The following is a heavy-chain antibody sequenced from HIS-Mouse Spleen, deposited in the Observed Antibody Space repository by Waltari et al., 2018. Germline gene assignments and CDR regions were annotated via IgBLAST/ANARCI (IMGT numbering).Heavy chain of an antibody. J-gene: IGHJ2*01. CDR2: IYYSGST. V-gene: IGHV4-39*07. CDR3: AREIPYSSSWYDWYFDL. D-gene: IGHD6-13*01. Sequence: QLQLQESGPGLVKPSETLSLTCTVSGGSISSSSYYWGWIRQPPGKGLEWIGSIYYSGSTYYNPPLKSRVTISVATSKNQFSLKLSSVTAADTAVYYCAREIPYSSSWYDWYFDLWGRGTLVTVSS. CDR1: GGSISSSSYY.